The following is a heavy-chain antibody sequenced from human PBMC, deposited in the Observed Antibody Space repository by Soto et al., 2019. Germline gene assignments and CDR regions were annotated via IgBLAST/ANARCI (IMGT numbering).Heavy chain of an antibody. CDR3: AVNVLPESYDFWSGSPHCDYYYGRDV. J-gene: IGHJ6*02. CDR2: INPNSGGT. D-gene: IGHD3-3*01. Sequence: EASVKVSCKASGYTFTGYYMHWVRQAPGHGLEWMGWINPNSGGTNYAQKFQGWVTMTRDTSISTAYMELSRLRSDDKAVYYCAVNVLPESYDFWSGSPHCDYYYGRDVWGQGTTVTVSS. V-gene: IGHV1-2*04. CDR1: GYTFTGYY.